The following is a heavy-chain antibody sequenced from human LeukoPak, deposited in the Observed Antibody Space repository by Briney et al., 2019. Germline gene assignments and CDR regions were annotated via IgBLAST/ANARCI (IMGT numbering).Heavy chain of an antibody. D-gene: IGHD3-22*01. Sequence: ASVKVSCKASGYTFTGYYMHWVRQAPGQGLEWMGWINPNSGGTNYAQKFQGRVTMTRDTSISTAYMELSRLRSDDTAVYYCASSRMDYYDSSGPYDYWGQGTLVTVSS. V-gene: IGHV1-2*02. CDR1: GYTFTGYY. CDR2: INPNSGGT. J-gene: IGHJ4*02. CDR3: ASSRMDYYDSSGPYDY.